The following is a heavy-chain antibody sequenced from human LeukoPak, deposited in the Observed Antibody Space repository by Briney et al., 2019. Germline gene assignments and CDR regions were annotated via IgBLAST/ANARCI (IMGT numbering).Heavy chain of an antibody. J-gene: IGHJ5*02. D-gene: IGHD2-2*01. Sequence: ASVKVSCKASGYTFTGYYMHWVRQAPGQGLEWMGWINPNSGGTNYAQKFQGRVTMTRDTSISTAYMELSRLRSDDTAVYYCARAYCSSTSCPWGFDPWGQGTLVTVSS. V-gene: IGHV1-2*02. CDR1: GYTFTGYY. CDR3: ARAYCSSTSCPWGFDP. CDR2: INPNSGGT.